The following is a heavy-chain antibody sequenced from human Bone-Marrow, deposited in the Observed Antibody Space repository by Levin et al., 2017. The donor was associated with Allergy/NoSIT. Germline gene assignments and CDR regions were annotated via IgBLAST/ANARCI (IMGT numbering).Heavy chain of an antibody. J-gene: IGHJ4*02. CDR3: ARNPAYDDSGYRHLDY. CDR2: INPDGSST. CDR1: GFTFSIYW. D-gene: IGHD3-22*01. V-gene: IGHV3-74*01. Sequence: QAGGSLRLSCAASGFTFSIYWMHWVRQAPGKGLMWVSRINPDGSSTTYTDSAKGRFTVSRDNAKNMVYLQMNSLRVEDTAVYYCARNPAYDDSGYRHLDYWGQGTLVTVSS.